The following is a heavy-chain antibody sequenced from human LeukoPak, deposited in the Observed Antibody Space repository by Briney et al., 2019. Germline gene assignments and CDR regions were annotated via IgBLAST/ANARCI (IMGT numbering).Heavy chain of an antibody. Sequence: GGSLRLSCAASGFTFSSYGMHWVRQAPGKGLEWVAVISYDGSNKYYADSVKGRFTISRDNSKNTLYLQMNSLRAEDTAVYYCAKDTAMAPYYYGMDIWGQGTTVTVSS. CDR3: AKDTAMAPYYYGMDI. D-gene: IGHD5-18*01. CDR2: ISYDGSNK. J-gene: IGHJ6*02. CDR1: GFTFSSYG. V-gene: IGHV3-30*18.